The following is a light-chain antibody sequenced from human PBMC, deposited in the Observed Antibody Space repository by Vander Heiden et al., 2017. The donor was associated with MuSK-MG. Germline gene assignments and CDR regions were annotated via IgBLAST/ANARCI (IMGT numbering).Light chain of an antibody. Sequence: QSSLTQPPSPSGSPGRSVTIACNGPSSNFGDYNFVSWYQQNPGQAPKLMIYEVTKRPSGVPERFSGSKSGNTATLTVSGAQAEDEADYYCSSYAGSKGVFGAGTKVTVL. CDR3: SSYAGSKGV. J-gene: IGLJ1*01. V-gene: IGLV2-8*01. CDR2: EVT. CDR1: SSNFGDYNF.